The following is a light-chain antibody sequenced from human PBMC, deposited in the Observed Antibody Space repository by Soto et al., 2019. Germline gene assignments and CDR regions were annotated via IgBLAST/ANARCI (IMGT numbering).Light chain of an antibody. J-gene: IGLJ1*01. CDR2: GNT. CDR3: QSYDSSLSGPSFV. CDR1: SSNIGAGYD. V-gene: IGLV1-40*01. Sequence: QSVLTQPPSVSGAPGQRVTISCTGSSSNIGAGYDVDWYQQLPGTAPKLLIYGNTNRPSGVPDRFSGSKSGTSASLAITGLQAEDEADYYCQSYDSSLSGPSFVFGTGTKVTV.